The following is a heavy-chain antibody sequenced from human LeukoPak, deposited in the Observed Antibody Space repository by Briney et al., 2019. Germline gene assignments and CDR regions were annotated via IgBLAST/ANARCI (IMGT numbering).Heavy chain of an antibody. Sequence: GSLRLSCAACGFTFSSYAISWVRQAPGKGLEWVSAISGSGGSTYYADSVKGRFTISRDNSKNTLYLQMNSLRAEDTAVYYCAKDLGYSSSPVRVNAFDIWGQGTMVTVSS. D-gene: IGHD6-6*01. V-gene: IGHV3-23*01. J-gene: IGHJ3*02. CDR3: AKDLGYSSSPVRVNAFDI. CDR1: GFTFSSYA. CDR2: ISGSGGST.